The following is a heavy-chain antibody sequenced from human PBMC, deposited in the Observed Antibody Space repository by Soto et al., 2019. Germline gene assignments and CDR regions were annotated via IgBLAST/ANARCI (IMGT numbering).Heavy chain of an antibody. J-gene: IGHJ4*02. CDR2: INHSGST. CDR3: ARGQDHSSGYSQELDY. V-gene: IGHV4-34*01. Sequence: PSETLSLTCAVYGGSFSGYYWSWIRQPPGKGLEWIGEINHSGSTNYNPSLKSRVTISVDTSKNQFSLKLSSVTAAGTAVYYCARGQDHSSGYSQELDYWGQGTLVTVSS. D-gene: IGHD3-22*01. CDR1: GGSFSGYY.